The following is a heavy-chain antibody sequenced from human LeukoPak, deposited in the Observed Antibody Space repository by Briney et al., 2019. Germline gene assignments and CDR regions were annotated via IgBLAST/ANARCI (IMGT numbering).Heavy chain of an antibody. CDR3: ARVSIFGYFDY. Sequence: PGGSLRLSCAASGFTFSSYAMHWVRQPPGKGLEYVSAISSNGCSTYYANSVKGRFTISRDNSKNTLYLQMGSLRAEDMAVYYCARVSIFGYFDYWGQGTLVTVSP. CDR2: ISSNGCST. V-gene: IGHV3-64*01. D-gene: IGHD3-3*01. CDR1: GFTFSSYA. J-gene: IGHJ4*02.